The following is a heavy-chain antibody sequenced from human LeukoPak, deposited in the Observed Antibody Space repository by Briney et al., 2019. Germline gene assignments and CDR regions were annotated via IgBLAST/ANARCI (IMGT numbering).Heavy chain of an antibody. D-gene: IGHD3-22*01. CDR2: IIPILGIA. J-gene: IGHJ5*02. CDR3: ARDREEYYYDSSGFSP. CDR1: GGTFSSYA. Sequence: SVKVSCKASGGTFSSYAISWVRQAPGQGLEWMGRIIPILGIANYAQKFQGRVTITADKSTSTAYMELSSLRFEDTAVYYCARDREEYYYDSSGFSPWGQGTLVTVSS. V-gene: IGHV1-69*04.